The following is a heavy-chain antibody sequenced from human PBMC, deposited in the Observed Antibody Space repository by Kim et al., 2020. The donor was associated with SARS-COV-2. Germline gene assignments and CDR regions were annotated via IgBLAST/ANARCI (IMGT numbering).Heavy chain of an antibody. D-gene: IGHD6-19*01. CDR3: ARTEYLSGRAFFDY. J-gene: IGHJ4*02. Sequence: AEAGRGRVTISRANSKNTLYLQMGGLRVEDTAVYYCARTEYLSGRAFFDYWGRGTLVTVSP. V-gene: IGHV3-23*01.